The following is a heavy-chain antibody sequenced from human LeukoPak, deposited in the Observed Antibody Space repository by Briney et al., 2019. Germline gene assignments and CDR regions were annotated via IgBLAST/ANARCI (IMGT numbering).Heavy chain of an antibody. CDR3: ARADDFWSGYYEYDAFDI. V-gene: IGHV4-61*10. D-gene: IGHD3-3*01. Sequence: KPSETLSLTCTVSGDSISSGSFYWSWIRRPAGKGLEWIGYIHYSGSTNYNPSLKSRVTISVDTSKNQFYLKLSSVTAADTAVYYCARADDFWSGYYEYDAFDIWGQGTMVTVSS. J-gene: IGHJ3*02. CDR1: GDSISSGSFY. CDR2: IHYSGST.